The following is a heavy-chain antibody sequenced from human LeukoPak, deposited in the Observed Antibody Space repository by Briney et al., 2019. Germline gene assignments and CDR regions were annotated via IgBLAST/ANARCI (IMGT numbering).Heavy chain of an antibody. J-gene: IGHJ3*02. CDR1: GFTFSSYG. CDR2: ISYDGSNK. D-gene: IGHD5-18*01. V-gene: IGHV3-30*03. CDR3: ARERSLYSYGGATDAFDI. Sequence: PGGSLRLSCAASGFTFSSYGMHWVRQAPGKGLEWVAVISYDGSNKYYADSVKGRFTISRDNSKNTLYLQMNSLRAEDTAVYSCARERSLYSYGGATDAFDIWGQGTMVTVSS.